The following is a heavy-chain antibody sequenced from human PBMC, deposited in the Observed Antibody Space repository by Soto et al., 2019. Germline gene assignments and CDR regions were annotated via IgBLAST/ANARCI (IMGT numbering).Heavy chain of an antibody. V-gene: IGHV4-59*01. CDR1: GGSISSYY. CDR2: IYYSGST. D-gene: IGHD3-22*01. J-gene: IGHJ6*02. Sequence: SETLSLTCTVSGGSISSYYWSWIRQPPGKGLEWIGYIYYSGSTNYNPSLKSRVTISVDTSKNQFSLKLSSVTAADTAVYYCARGFEYYYDSSGYPVDYYYGMDVWGQGTTVTVSS. CDR3: ARGFEYYYDSSGYPVDYYYGMDV.